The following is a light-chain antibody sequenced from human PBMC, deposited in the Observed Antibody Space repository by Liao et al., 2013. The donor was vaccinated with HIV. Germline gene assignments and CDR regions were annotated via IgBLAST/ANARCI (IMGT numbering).Light chain of an antibody. J-gene: IGLJ2*01. CDR3: QVWDDSSYHIV. V-gene: IGLV3-21*04. CDR1: NVGGKS. Sequence: SYELTQPPSVSVAPGKTARISCGGNNVGGKSVHWYQQKPGQAPVPVIYYDTDRPSGIPERFSGSNSGNTATLTISRVEAGDEADYYCQVWDDSSYHIVFGGGTKLTVL. CDR2: YDT.